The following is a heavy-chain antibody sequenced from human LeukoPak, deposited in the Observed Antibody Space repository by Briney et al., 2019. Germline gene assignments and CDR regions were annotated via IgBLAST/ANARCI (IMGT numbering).Heavy chain of an antibody. V-gene: IGHV4-34*01. CDR1: GGSFSDHY. CDR2: INHSGTT. D-gene: IGHD5-18*01. J-gene: IGHJ4*01. CDR3: ARKASHFSYGLRAIDY. Sequence: PSETLSLTCAVYGGSFSDHYLNWIRQPQGKGLEWIGEINHSGTTNYNASLKSRVTISVDTSKNHFSLKLNSMTAADTAVYYCARKASHFSYGLRAIDYWGQGNLVTVSS.